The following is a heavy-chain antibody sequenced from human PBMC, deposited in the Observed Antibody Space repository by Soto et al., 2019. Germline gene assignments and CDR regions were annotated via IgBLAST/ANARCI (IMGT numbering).Heavy chain of an antibody. CDR2: IKSKVDGGTT. J-gene: IGHJ4*02. CDR1: GFTFSTAW. V-gene: IGHV3-15*07. CDR3: TGDDSNGYYYGAFDY. D-gene: IGHD3-22*01. Sequence: PGGSLRLSCAASGFTFSTAWMTWVRQVPGKGLEWVGRIKSKVDGGTTDYAAPVKGRFTISRDDSESTLYLQMDSLKTEDTAVYYCTGDDSNGYYYGAFDYWGQGTLVTVSS.